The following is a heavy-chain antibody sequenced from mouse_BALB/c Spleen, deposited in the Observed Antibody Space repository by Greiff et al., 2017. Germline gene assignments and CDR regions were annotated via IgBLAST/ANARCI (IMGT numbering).Heavy chain of an antibody. CDR1: GYTFTNYW. J-gene: IGHJ4*01. CDR3: ARRGSLNYYGSGNYYAMDY. D-gene: IGHD1-1*01. V-gene: IGHV1-63*02. CDR2: IYPGGGYT. Sequence: QVHVKQSGAELVRPGTSVKMSCKAAGYTFTNYWIGWVKQRPGHGLEWIGDIYPGGGYTNYNEKFKGKATLTADTSSSTAYMQLSSLTSENSAIYYCARRGSLNYYGSGNYYAMDYWGQGTSVTVSS.